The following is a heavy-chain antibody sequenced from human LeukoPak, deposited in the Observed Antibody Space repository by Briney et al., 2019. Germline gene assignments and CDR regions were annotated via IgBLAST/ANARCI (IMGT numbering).Heavy chain of an antibody. CDR1: GGSISSYY. D-gene: IGHD6-6*01. CDR2: IYYSGST. CDR3: ARTIEYSSSSCYFDY. V-gene: IGHV4-59*12. Sequence: SETLSLTCTVSGGSISSYYWSWVRQPPGKGLEWIWYIYYSGSTNYTPSLKSRVTISVDTSKTQFSLKLSSVPAADTAVYYCARTIEYSSSSCYFDYWGQGTLVPVSS. J-gene: IGHJ4*02.